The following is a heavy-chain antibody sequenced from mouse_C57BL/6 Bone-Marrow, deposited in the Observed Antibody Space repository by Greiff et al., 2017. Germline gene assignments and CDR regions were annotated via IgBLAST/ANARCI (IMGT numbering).Heavy chain of an antibody. V-gene: IGHV14-2*01. CDR2: IDPEDGDT. Sequence: EVQLQQSGAELVKPGASVKLSCTASGFNIKDYYMHWVKQRTEQGLEWIGRIDPEDGDTKYAPKFQGKATITADTSSNTAYLQLSSLTSEDTAVYYCARSPTGEYYFDYWGQGTTLTVSS. J-gene: IGHJ2*01. CDR3: ARSPTGEYYFDY. CDR1: GFNIKDYY. D-gene: IGHD2-10*01.